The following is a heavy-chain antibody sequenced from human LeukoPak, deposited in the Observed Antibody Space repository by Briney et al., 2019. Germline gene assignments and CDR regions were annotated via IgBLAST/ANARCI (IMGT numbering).Heavy chain of an antibody. D-gene: IGHD1-26*01. CDR1: GGSISSSSYY. CDR3: ARGGSYYAKSNFDY. V-gene: IGHV4-39*07. CDR2: IYYSGST. Sequence: SETLSLTCTVSGGSISSSSYYWGWIRQPPGKGLEWIGSIYYSGSTYYNPSLKSRVTISVDTSKNQFSLKLSSVTAADTAVYYCARGGSYYAKSNFDYWGQGTLVTVSS. J-gene: IGHJ4*02.